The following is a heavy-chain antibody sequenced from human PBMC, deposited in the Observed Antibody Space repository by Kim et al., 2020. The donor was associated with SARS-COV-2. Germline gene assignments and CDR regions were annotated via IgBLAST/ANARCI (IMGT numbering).Heavy chain of an antibody. CDR3: ARSGEEGDYYYYYYMDV. V-gene: IGHV1-69*04. CDR1: GGTFSSYA. J-gene: IGHJ6*03. Sequence: SVKVSCKASGGTFSSYAISWVRQAPGQGLEWMGRIIPILGIANYAQKFQGRVTITADKSTSTAYMELSSLRSEDTAVYYCARSGEEGDYYYYYYMDVWGKGTTVTVSS. D-gene: IGHD2-21*01. CDR2: IIPILGIA.